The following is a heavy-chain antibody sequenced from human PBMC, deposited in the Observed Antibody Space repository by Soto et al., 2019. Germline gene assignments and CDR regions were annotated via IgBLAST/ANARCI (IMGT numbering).Heavy chain of an antibody. CDR1: GFTFSSYG. V-gene: IGHV3-33*01. Sequence: QVQLVESGGGVVQPGRSLRLSCAASGFTFSSYGMHWVRQAPGKGLEWVAVIWYDASNKYYADSVKGRFTISRDNSKNTRYMQMNSLRAEDTDVYYCARDNSSSWYGQTNWFDPWGQGTLVTVSS. J-gene: IGHJ5*02. CDR3: ARDNSSSWYGQTNWFDP. D-gene: IGHD6-13*01. CDR2: IWYDASNK.